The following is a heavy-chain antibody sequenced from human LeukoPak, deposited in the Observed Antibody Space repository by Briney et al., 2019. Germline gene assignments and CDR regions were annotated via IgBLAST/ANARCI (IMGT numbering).Heavy chain of an antibody. CDR2: IIPIFGTA. CDR1: GGTFSSYA. Sequence: ASVKVSCKASGGTFSSYAISWVRQAPGQGLEWMGGIIPIFGTANYAQKFQGRVTITADESTSTAYMELSSLRSEDTAVYYCASLSGYSRSWTEEWFDPWGQGTLVTVSS. J-gene: IGHJ5*02. V-gene: IGHV1-69*13. D-gene: IGHD6-13*01. CDR3: ASLSGYSRSWTEEWFDP.